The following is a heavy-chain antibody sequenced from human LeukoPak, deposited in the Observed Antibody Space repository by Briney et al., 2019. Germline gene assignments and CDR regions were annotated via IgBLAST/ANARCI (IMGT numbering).Heavy chain of an antibody. Sequence: SETLSLTCTVSGVSISSSNSYWGWIRQPPGKGLEWIGSIYYSGNTYYNASLKSQVSISIDTSKNQFSLRLTSVAAADTAVYYCARVLGIAAAGKMLNWFDPWGQGTLVTVSS. CDR2: IYYSGNT. CDR3: ARVLGIAAAGKMLNWFDP. V-gene: IGHV4-39*07. D-gene: IGHD6-13*01. CDR1: GVSISSSNSY. J-gene: IGHJ5*02.